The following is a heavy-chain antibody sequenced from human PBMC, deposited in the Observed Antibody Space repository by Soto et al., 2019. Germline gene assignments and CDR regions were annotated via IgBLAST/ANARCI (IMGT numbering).Heavy chain of an antibody. CDR3: ARALYGDYAADDYGLDV. D-gene: IGHD4-17*01. CDR2: IYHSGST. CDR1: SSSISSGFY. Sequence: SETLSLTCAVSSSSISSGFYWGWIWQPPGKGLEWIGNIYHSGSTYYNPSLKSRVTISVDTAKNHFSLKLRSLTAADTAVYYCARALYGDYAADDYGLDVWGQGTTVTVSS. J-gene: IGHJ6*02. V-gene: IGHV4-38-2*01.